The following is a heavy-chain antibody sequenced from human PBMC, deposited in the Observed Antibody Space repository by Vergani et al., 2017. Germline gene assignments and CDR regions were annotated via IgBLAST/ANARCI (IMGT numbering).Heavy chain of an antibody. D-gene: IGHD5-18*01. CDR2: IYPGDSDT. CDR1: GYSFTSYW. Sequence: EVQLVPSGAEVKKPGESLKISCKGSGYSFTSYWLGWVRQMPGKGLEWMGIIYPGDSDTRYSPSFQGQVTISADKSISTAYLQWSSLKASDTAMYYCARQTRGYSYGTCGMDVWGQGTTVTVSS. J-gene: IGHJ6*02. CDR3: ARQTRGYSYGTCGMDV. V-gene: IGHV5-51*01.